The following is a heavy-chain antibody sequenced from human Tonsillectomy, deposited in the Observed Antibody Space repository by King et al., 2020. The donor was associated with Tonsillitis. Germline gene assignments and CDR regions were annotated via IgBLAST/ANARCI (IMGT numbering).Heavy chain of an antibody. Sequence: VQLQESGPGLVKPSQTLSLTCTVSGGSLSSTSYSWSWIRQPAGKGLEWIGRIYTSGITHYNSSLNSRVTMSLDTSKNQFSLKLTSVTAADTAVYYCASTPFYSSSYYFDSWGQGILVTVSS. CDR2: IYTSGIT. V-gene: IGHV4-61*02. D-gene: IGHD6-6*01. CDR3: ASTPFYSSSYYFDS. J-gene: IGHJ4*02. CDR1: GGSLSSTSYS.